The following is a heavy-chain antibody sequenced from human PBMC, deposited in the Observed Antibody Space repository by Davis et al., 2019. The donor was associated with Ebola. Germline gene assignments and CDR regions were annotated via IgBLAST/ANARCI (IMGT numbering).Heavy chain of an antibody. CDR3: ARDGGSYFPWFDP. D-gene: IGHD1-26*01. J-gene: IGHJ5*02. CDR1: GNTISTYT. Sequence: SVKVSCKASGNTISTYTIDWVRQAPGQGLEWMGGIIPLFGTTNYAQKFQGRVTITRDTSASTAYMELSSLRSEDTAVYYCARDGGSYFPWFDPWGQGTLVTVSS. V-gene: IGHV1-69*05. CDR2: IIPLFGTT.